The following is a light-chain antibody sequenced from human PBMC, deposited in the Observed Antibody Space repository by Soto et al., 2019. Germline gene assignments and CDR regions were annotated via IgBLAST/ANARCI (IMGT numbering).Light chain of an antibody. CDR1: KGISNY. V-gene: IGKV1-16*01. CDR3: LQYNRYPWT. J-gene: IGKJ1*01. Sequence: DIQMTQSPPSLSASVGDRVTITCRASKGISNYLAWFKLQPGTAPKPLIYATATLHSGVPSRFTGSGAGTEFTLTISRLQPEDFVTYDCLQYNRYPWTFGEATKV. CDR2: ATA.